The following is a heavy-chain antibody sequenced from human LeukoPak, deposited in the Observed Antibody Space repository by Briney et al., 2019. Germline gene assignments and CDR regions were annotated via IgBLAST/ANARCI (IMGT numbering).Heavy chain of an antibody. Sequence: GSLRLSCAASGFTFSSYNMNWVRQAPGKGLEWVSIIYSGGSTFYADSVKGRFTISRDNAKNSLYLQMNSLRAEDTAVYYCARDPSSGWYLKGWFDPWGQGTLVTVSS. CDR2: IYSGGST. D-gene: IGHD6-19*01. CDR1: GFTFSSYN. V-gene: IGHV3-66*01. J-gene: IGHJ5*02. CDR3: ARDPSSGWYLKGWFDP.